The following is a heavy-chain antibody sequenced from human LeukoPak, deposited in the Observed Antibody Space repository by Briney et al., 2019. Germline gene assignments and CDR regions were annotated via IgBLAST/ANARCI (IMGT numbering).Heavy chain of an antibody. CDR1: GFTFSGSA. D-gene: IGHD2-21*02. CDR3: SGVVTTLYY. Sequence: GGSLTLSCAASGFTFSGSAIHWVRQASGKGLEWVGRIGTTADNYATAYAASVKGRFTISRDDSKNTAYLQMNSLKTEDTAVYYCSGVVTTLYYWGQGTLVTDSS. CDR2: IGTTADNYAT. J-gene: IGHJ4*02. V-gene: IGHV3-73*01.